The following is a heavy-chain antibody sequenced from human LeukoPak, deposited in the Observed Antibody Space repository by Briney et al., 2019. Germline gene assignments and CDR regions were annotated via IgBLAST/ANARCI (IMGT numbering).Heavy chain of an antibody. CDR3: AKGRDGDY. J-gene: IGHJ4*02. CDR1: GFTFSSYG. CDR2: ISYDGSNK. Sequence: GGSLRLSCAASGFTFSSYGMHWVRQAPGKGLEWVAVISYDGSNKYYADSVKGRFTISRDNSKNTPYLQMNSLRAEDTAVYYCAKGRDGDYWGQGTLVTVSS. V-gene: IGHV3-30*18. D-gene: IGHD6-6*01.